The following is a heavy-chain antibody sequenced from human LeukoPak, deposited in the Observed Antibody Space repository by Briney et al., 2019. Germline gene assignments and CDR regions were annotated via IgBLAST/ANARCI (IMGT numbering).Heavy chain of an antibody. V-gene: IGHV3-7*01. D-gene: IGHD6-6*01. CDR3: ASTDKTSSIAALTFDC. Sequence: PGGSLRLSCAASGFTFSSYWMSWVRQAPGKGLEWVANIKQDGSEKYYVDSVKGRFTISRDNAKNSLYLQMNSLRAEDTAVYYCASTDKTSSIAALTFDCWGQGTLVTVSS. CDR1: GFTFSSYW. J-gene: IGHJ4*02. CDR2: IKQDGSEK.